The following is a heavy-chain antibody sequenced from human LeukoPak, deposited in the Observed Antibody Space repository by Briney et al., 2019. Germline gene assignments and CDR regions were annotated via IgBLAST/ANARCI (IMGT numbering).Heavy chain of an antibody. J-gene: IGHJ4*02. CDR1: GYTFTDYY. V-gene: IGHV1-2*02. D-gene: IGHD4-11*01. Sequence: ASVRVSCKTSGYTFTDYYIHWVRQAPGQGLEWMGWINPNIGETNSAQKFQGRVTMTGDTSISTAYMELRRVTSDDTAVYYCARDRDYSNTERGFDYWGQGALVTVSS. CDR3: ARDRDYSNTERGFDY. CDR2: INPNIGET.